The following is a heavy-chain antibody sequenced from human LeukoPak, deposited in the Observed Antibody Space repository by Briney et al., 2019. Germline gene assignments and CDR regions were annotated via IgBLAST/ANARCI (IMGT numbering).Heavy chain of an antibody. CDR2: IKQDGSEK. V-gene: IGHV3-7*01. CDR3: VRYSCTTSTCYLFDY. CDR1: GFTFSSYW. D-gene: IGHD2/OR15-2a*01. J-gene: IGHJ4*02. Sequence: GGSLRLSCAASGFTFSSYWMSWVRQAPGKGLEWVANIKQDGSEKYYVDSVKGRFTISRDNAKNSLSLQMNSLRAEDTAVYYCVRYSCTTSTCYLFDYWGQGTLVTVSS.